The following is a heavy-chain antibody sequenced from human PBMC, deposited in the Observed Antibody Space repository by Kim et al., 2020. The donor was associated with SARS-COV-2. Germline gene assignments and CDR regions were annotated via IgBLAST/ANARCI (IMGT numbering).Heavy chain of an antibody. D-gene: IGHD6-19*01. J-gene: IGHJ6*02. CDR3: ALSGIAVADPLPHYYGMDV. CDR1: GYTFTSYA. V-gene: IGHV1-3*01. Sequence: ASVKVSCKASGYTFTSYAMHWVRQAPGQRLEWMGWINAGNGNTKYSQKFQGRVTITRDTSASTAYMELSSLRSEDTAVYYCALSGIAVADPLPHYYGMDVWGQGTTVTVSS. CDR2: INAGNGNT.